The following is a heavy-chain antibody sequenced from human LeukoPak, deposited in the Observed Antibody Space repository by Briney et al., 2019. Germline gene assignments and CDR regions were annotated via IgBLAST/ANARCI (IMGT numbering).Heavy chain of an antibody. J-gene: IGHJ4*02. D-gene: IGHD6-19*01. CDR1: GYTFTSYY. CDR3: ARVKSSGWLPLYYFDY. V-gene: IGHV1-46*01. Sequence: ASVKVSCKASGYTFTSYYMHWVRQAPGQGLEWMGIINPSGGSTSYAQKFQGRVTMTRDTSTSTVYMELSSLRSEDTAVYYCARVKSSGWLPLYYFDYWGQGTLVTVSS. CDR2: INPSGGST.